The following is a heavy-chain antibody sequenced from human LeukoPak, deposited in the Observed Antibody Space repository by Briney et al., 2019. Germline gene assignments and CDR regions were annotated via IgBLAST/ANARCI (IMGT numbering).Heavy chain of an antibody. D-gene: IGHD6-6*01. CDR2: IIPIFGTA. CDR3: ASKGSSSLPFNY. J-gene: IGHJ4*02. CDR1: GGTFSSCA. V-gene: IGHV1-69*05. Sequence: SVKVSCKASGGTFSSCAISWVRQAPGQGLEWMGGIIPIFGTANYAQKFQGRVTITTDESTSTAYMELSSLRSEDTAVYYCASKGSSSLPFNYWGQGTLVTVSS.